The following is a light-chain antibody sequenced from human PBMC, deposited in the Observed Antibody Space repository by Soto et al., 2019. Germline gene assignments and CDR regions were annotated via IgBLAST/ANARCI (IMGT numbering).Light chain of an antibody. CDR3: QQYKSHWT. CDR2: KAS. CDR1: QSLSSW. J-gene: IGKJ1*01. V-gene: IGKV1-5*03. Sequence: DIQLTQSPSTLSASVGDRVTITCRASQSLSSWLAWYQQKPGKAPKLLISKASRLESGVPSRFTGSGSGTDFTLTISSLQPDDFATYYCQQYKSHWTFGQGTKVEIK.